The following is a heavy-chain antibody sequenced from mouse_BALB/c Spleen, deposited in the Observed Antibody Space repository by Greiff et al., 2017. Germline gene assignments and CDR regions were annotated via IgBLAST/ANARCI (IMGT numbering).Heavy chain of an antibody. CDR3: ARKDDYDDWYFDV. J-gene: IGHJ1*01. V-gene: IGHV14-1*02. Sequence: EVQLQQSGAELVRPGALVKLSCKASGFNIKDYYMHWVKQRPEQGLEWIGWIDPENGNTIYDPKFQGKASITADTSSNTAYLQLSSLTSEDTAVYYCARKDDYDDWYFDVWGAGTTVTVSS. D-gene: IGHD2-4*01. CDR1: GFNIKDYY. CDR2: IDPENGNT.